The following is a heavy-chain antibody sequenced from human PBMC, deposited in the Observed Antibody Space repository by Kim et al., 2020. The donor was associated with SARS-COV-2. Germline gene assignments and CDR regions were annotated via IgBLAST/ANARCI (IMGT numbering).Heavy chain of an antibody. D-gene: IGHD6-13*01. CDR2: INTNTGNP. CDR3: ARASIAAAGTGKGSYYYYYGMDV. CDR1: GYTFTSYA. V-gene: IGHV7-4-1*02. Sequence: ASVKVSCKASGYTFTSYAMNWVRQAPGQGLEWMGWINTNTGNPTYAQGSTGRFVFSLDTSVSTAYLQISSLKAEDTAVYYCARASIAAAGTGKGSYYYYYGMDVWGQGTTVTVSS. J-gene: IGHJ6*02.